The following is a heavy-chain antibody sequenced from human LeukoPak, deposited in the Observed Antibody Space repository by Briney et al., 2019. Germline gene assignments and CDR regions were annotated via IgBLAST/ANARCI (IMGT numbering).Heavy chain of an antibody. D-gene: IGHD3-16*02. CDR3: ARTLGFGGVIVSPRWFDP. CDR2: IYYSGST. CDR1: GGSISSGGYY. V-gene: IGHV4-31*03. J-gene: IGHJ5*02. Sequence: PSETLSLTCTVSGGSISSGGYYWSWIRQHPGKGLEWIGYIYYSGSTYYNPSLKSRVTISVDTSKNQFSLKLSPVTAADTAVYYCARTLGFGGVIVSPRWFDPWGQGTLVTVSS.